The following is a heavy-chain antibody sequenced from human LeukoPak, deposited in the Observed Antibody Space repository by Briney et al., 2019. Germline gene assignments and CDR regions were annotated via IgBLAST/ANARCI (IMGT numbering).Heavy chain of an antibody. V-gene: IGHV3-23*01. D-gene: IGHD3-9*01. Sequence: GGSLRLSCAASGFTFSSYAMAWVRQAPGKGLEWVSAISGSGGSTYYADSVKGRFTISRDNSKNTLYLQMNSLRAEDTAVYYCAKPRYFDWLLFRWGQGTLVTVSS. CDR3: AKPRYFDWLLFR. J-gene: IGHJ4*02. CDR1: GFTFSSYA. CDR2: ISGSGGST.